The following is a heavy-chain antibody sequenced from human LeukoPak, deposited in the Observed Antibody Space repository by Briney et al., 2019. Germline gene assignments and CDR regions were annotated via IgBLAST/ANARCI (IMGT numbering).Heavy chain of an antibody. D-gene: IGHD4-23*01. Sequence: GGSLRLSCTASGFTFSTYAMSWVRQTPGKGLEWVSALSASGTYTYYADSVKGRFTISRDNSKNTLYLQMNSLRAEDTAVYFCAREGPRGNSQFDYWGQGTLVTVSS. V-gene: IGHV3-23*01. CDR3: AREGPRGNSQFDY. J-gene: IGHJ4*02. CDR1: GFTFSTYA. CDR2: LSASGTYT.